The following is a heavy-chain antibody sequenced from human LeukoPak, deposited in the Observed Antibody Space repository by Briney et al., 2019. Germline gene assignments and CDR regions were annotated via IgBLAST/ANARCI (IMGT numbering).Heavy chain of an antibody. D-gene: IGHD1-7*01. J-gene: IGHJ6*03. CDR1: GFTFDHYA. Sequence: GRSLRLSCAASGFTFDHYAMHWVRQAPGKGLEWVSGISWSSGSIGYADSVKGRFTISRDNSKNSLYLQMNSLRAEDMALSYCAKDSNYEYYYYYIDGWGKGTTVSAS. CDR3: AKDSNYEYYYYYIDG. V-gene: IGHV3-9*03. CDR2: ISWSSGSI.